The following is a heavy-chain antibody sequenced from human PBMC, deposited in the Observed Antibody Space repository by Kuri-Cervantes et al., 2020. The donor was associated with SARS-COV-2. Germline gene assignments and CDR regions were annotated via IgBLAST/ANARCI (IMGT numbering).Heavy chain of an antibody. J-gene: IGHJ4*02. V-gene: IGHV4-61*09. CDR2: IYTSGGT. Sequence: SETLSLTCSVSGDSIGSGSNFWSWIRKPAGKGLEWIGYIYTSGGTNYNPSLKSRVTISLDTSKNQFSLKLSSVTAADTAVYYCARDDPWSPTKFDYWGQGTLVTVSS. CDR1: GDSIGSGSNF. CDR3: ARDDPWSPTKFDY. D-gene: IGHD3-3*01.